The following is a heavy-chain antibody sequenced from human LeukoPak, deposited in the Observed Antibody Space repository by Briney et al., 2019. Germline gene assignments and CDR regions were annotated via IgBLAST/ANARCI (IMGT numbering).Heavy chain of an antibody. D-gene: IGHD2-21*02. Sequence: GGSLRLSCAASGFTFSSYAMHWVRQAPGKGLEWVAVISYDGSNKYYADSVKGRFTVSRDNSKNTLYLQMNSLRAEDTAVYYCARDHCRGDCYSYAFDIWGQGTMVTVSS. J-gene: IGHJ3*02. CDR2: ISYDGSNK. CDR1: GFTFSSYA. V-gene: IGHV3-30-3*01. CDR3: ARDHCRGDCYSYAFDI.